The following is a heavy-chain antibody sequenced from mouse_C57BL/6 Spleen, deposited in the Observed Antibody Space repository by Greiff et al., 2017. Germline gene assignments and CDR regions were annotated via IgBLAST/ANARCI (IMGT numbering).Heavy chain of an antibody. CDR1: GYAFSSSW. J-gene: IGHJ2*01. CDR2: IYPGDGDT. D-gene: IGHD6-2*01. V-gene: IGHV1-82*01. Sequence: QVQLKESGPELVKPGASVKISCKASGYAFSSSWMNWVQQRPGKGLEWIGRIYPGDGDTNYNGKFKGKATLTADKSASTAYMQLSSLTSEDSAVYFCASSLDYWGQGTTLTVSS. CDR3: ASSLDY.